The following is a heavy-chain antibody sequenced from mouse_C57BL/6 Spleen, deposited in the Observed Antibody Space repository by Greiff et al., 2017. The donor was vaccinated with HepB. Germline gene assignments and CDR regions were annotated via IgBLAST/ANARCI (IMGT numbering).Heavy chain of an antibody. Sequence: VQLQQPGAELVMPGASVKLSCKASGYTFTSYWMHWVKQRPGQGLEWIGEIDPSDSYTNYNQKFKGKSTLTVDKSSSTAYMQLGSLTSEDSAVYYCARRAYYYGSSYDWYFDVWGTGTTVTVSS. V-gene: IGHV1-69*01. CDR2: IDPSDSYT. D-gene: IGHD1-1*01. J-gene: IGHJ1*03. CDR3: ARRAYYYGSSYDWYFDV. CDR1: GYTFTSYW.